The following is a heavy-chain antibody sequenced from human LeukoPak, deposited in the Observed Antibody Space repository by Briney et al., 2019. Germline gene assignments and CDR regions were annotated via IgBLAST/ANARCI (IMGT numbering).Heavy chain of an antibody. CDR2: ISHSGST. CDR1: GGSISSYY. CDR3: ARTYGSSGLGYFDL. J-gene: IGHJ2*01. D-gene: IGHD6-13*01. Sequence: SETLSLTCTVSGGSISSYYWNWIRQPPGKGLEWIGYISHSGSTNYSPSLKSRVTISVDTSKNQFSLKLSSVTAADTAVYYCARTYGSSGLGYFDLWGRGTLVTVSS. V-gene: IGHV4-59*01.